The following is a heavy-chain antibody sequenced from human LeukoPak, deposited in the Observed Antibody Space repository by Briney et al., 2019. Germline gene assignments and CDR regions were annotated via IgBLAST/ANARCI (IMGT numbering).Heavy chain of an antibody. CDR1: GFTFRRYE. J-gene: IGHJ4*02. CDR3: GRVVYSSGGVPY. D-gene: IGHD6-19*01. CDR2: ISSSGSTI. Sequence: GGSLRLSCAASGFTFRRYEMNWVRQAPRKGRECGSYISSSGSTIHYADSVKGRFTITRDNAKNSLYLQMNSLRAEDTAVYYCGRVVYSSGGVPYWGQGNRVTVSS. V-gene: IGHV3-48*03.